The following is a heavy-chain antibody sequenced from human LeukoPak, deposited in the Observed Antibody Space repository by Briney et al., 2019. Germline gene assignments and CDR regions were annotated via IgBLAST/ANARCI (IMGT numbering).Heavy chain of an antibody. CDR1: GFTFSNYA. CDR2: ISGSGGST. V-gene: IGHV3-23*01. Sequence: GGSLRLSCAASGFTFSNYAMSWVRQAPGKGLEWVSAISGSGGSTYYADSVKGRFTISRDNSKNTLYLQMISLRAEDTAVYYCAKISRGYTGYDAIDYWGQGTLVTVSS. CDR3: AKISRGYTGYDAIDY. J-gene: IGHJ4*02. D-gene: IGHD5-12*01.